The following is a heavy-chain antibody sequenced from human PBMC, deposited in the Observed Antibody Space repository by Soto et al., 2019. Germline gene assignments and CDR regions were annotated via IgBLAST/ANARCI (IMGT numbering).Heavy chain of an antibody. J-gene: IGHJ3*02. CDR2: INPNSGGT. D-gene: IGHD3-3*01. V-gene: IGHV1-2*02. Sequence: QVQLVQSGAEVKKPGASVKVSCKASGYTFTGYYMNWVRQAPGQGLEWMGWINPNSGGTNYAQKFQARVTMTRDTSISTAYMELSRLTSDDTAVYYCARAYYDFWNGYGANDAFDIWGQGTMVTVSS. CDR1: GYTFTGYY. CDR3: ARAYYDFWNGYGANDAFDI.